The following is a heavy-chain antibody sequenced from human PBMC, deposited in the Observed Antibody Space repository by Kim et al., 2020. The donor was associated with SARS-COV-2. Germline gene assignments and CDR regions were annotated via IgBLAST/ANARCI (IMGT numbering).Heavy chain of an antibody. J-gene: IGHJ6*02. CDR1: GFTFSSYS. D-gene: IGHD2-2*01. V-gene: IGHV3-21*01. CDR3: ARDWGSRYCSSTSCRTTYYYYGMDV. Sequence: GGSLRLSCAASGFTFSSYSMNWVRQAPGKGLEWVSSISSSSSYIYYADSVKGRFTISRDNAKNSLYLQMNSLRAEDTAVYYCARDWGSRYCSSTSCRTTYYYYGMDVWGQGTTVTVSS. CDR2: ISSSSSYI.